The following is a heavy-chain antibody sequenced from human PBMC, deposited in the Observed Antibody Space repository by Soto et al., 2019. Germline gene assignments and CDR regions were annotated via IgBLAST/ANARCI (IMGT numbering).Heavy chain of an antibody. V-gene: IGHV3-21*01. CDR3: ARYYYGSGSSHDSPPSYYYYYMDV. CDR1: GFTFSSYS. Sequence: PGGSLRLSCAASGFTFSSYSMNWVRQAPGKGLEWVSSISSSSSYIYYADSVKGRFTISRDNAKNSLCLQMNSLRAEDTAVYYCARYYYGSGSSHDSPPSYYYYYMDVWGEGTTVTVSS. CDR2: ISSSSSYI. J-gene: IGHJ6*03. D-gene: IGHD3-10*01.